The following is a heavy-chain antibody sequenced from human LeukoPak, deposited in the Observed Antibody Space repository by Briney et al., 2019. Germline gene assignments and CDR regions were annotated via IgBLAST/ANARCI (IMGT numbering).Heavy chain of an antibody. J-gene: IGHJ3*02. V-gene: IGHV1-2*06. CDR1: GYTFTGYY. CDR2: INPNTGGT. CDR3: ARVGDGLNDGFDI. Sequence: GASVKVSCKASGYTFTGYYMNWVRQASGQGLEWMGRINPNTGGTNYAQNFRGSVTMTRDTSITTVYMELSRLRSDDTAVYYCARVGDGLNDGFDIWGQGTMVTVSS. D-gene: IGHD5-24*01.